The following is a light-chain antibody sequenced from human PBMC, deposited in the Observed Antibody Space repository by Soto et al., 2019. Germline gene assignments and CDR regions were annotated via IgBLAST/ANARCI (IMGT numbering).Light chain of an antibody. CDR1: ELGDKY. V-gene: IGLV3-1*01. CDR2: QDN. J-gene: IGLJ1*01. Sequence: SYELTQPPSVSVSPGQTASITCSGDELGDKYACWYQQKPGQSPVLVIYQDNKRPSGIPERFSGSNSGNTATLTISGTQAIDEADYYCQAWDRNIRVFGTGTKLTVL. CDR3: QAWDRNIRV.